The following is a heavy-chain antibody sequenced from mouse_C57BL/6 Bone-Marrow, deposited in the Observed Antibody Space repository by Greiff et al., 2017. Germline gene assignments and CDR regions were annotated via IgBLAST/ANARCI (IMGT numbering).Heavy chain of an antibody. V-gene: IGHV1-82*01. D-gene: IGHD2-2*01. Sequence: QVQLKESGPELVKPGASVKISCKASGYAFSSSWMNWVKQRPGKGLEWIGRIYPGDGDTNYNGKFKGKATLTADKSSSTAYMQLSSLTSEDSAVYFCARSGLLWLRPRVRYFDVWGTGTTVTVSS. CDR3: ARSGLLWLRPRVRYFDV. CDR1: GYAFSSSW. CDR2: IYPGDGDT. J-gene: IGHJ1*03.